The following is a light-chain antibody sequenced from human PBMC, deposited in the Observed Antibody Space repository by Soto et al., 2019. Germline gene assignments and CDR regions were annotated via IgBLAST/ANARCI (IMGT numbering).Light chain of an antibody. CDR2: GAS. Sequence: DIVLTQYPGPLSLSPGERATLSCRASQSVTNNYLAWYQQKPGQAPRLLIDGASSRATGVPDRFSGTGSGTDFTLTISRLEPEDFAVFYCQQYGNSPIPFGQGTLLEIK. CDR3: QQYGNSPIP. CDR1: QSVTNNY. V-gene: IGKV3-20*01. J-gene: IGKJ5*01.